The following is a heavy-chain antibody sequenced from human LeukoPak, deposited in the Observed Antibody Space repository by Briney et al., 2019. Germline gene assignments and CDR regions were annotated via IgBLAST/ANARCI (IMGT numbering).Heavy chain of an antibody. D-gene: IGHD3-10*01. Sequence: ASVKVSCEASGYTFTSYGISWVRQAPGQGLEWMGWISAYNGNTNYAQKLQGRVTMTTDTSTSTAYMELRSLRSDDTAVYYCARVYYGSGSYDQNWFNPWGQGTLVTVSS. CDR2: ISAYNGNT. J-gene: IGHJ5*02. CDR1: GYTFTSYG. V-gene: IGHV1-18*04. CDR3: ARVYYGSGSYDQNWFNP.